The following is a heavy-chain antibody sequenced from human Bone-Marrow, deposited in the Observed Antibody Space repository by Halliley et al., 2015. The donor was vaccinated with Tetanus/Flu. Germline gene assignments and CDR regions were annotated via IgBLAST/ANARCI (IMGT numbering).Heavy chain of an antibody. J-gene: IGHJ3*02. V-gene: IGHV4-59*01. CDR3: ASATDSRVYTYGYAFDI. Sequence: YIYNSGSTNYNPSLKSRVAMSADTSKNQFSLKLSSATAADTAVYYCASATDSRVYTYGYAFDIWGQGTMVTVSS. D-gene: IGHD2-8*01. CDR2: IYNSGST.